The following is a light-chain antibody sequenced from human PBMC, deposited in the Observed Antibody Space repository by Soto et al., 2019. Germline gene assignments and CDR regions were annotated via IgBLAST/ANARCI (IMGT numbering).Light chain of an antibody. J-gene: IGKJ2*01. CDR1: QSLNNW. Sequence: IPLTQSPSTLSASVGDRVTITCRASQSLNNWLAWYQQKPGKAPKLLIFDASSLKSGVPSRFSGSGSGTEFTLIISSLQPDDFATYYCQQYSSYSGYTFGQGTKVEIK. CDR2: DAS. CDR3: QQYSSYSGYT. V-gene: IGKV1-5*01.